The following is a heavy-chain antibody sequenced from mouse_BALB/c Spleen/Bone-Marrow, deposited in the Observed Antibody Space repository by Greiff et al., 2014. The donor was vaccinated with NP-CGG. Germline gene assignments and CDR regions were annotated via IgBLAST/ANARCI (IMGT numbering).Heavy chain of an antibody. CDR1: GYTFTSYW. V-gene: IGHV1-69*02. D-gene: IGHD2-3*01. CDR3: TGDGSPFAY. CDR2: IYPSDSYT. J-gene: IGHJ3*01. Sequence: VHLVESGAELVRPGASVKLSCKASGYTFTSYWINWVKQRPGQGLEWIGNIYPSDSYTNYNQKFKDKATLTVDKSSSTAYMQLSSPTSEDSAVYYCTGDGSPFAYWGQGTLVTVSA.